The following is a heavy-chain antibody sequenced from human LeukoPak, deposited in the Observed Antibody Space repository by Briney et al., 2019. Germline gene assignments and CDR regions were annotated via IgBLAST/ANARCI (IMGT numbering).Heavy chain of an antibody. J-gene: IGHJ4*02. CDR2: ISTTGNIK. Sequence: GGSLRLSCAASGFTFSSYEMNWVRQAPGKGLEWVSYISTTGNIKYYADSVLGRFTISRDNAKDSLYLQMNSLRAEDTAVYYCASRKYSNYYFNYWGQETLVTVSS. CDR3: ASRKYSNYYFNY. CDR1: GFTFSSYE. V-gene: IGHV3-48*03. D-gene: IGHD4-11*01.